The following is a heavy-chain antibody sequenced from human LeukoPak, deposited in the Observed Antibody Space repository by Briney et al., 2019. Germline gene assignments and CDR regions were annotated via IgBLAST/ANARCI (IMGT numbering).Heavy chain of an antibody. CDR2: IYYSGST. Sequence: PSKTLSLTCTVSGGSISSYYWSWIRQPPGKGLEWIGYIYYSGSTNYNPSLKSRVTISVDTSKNQFSLKLSSVTAADTAVYYCARLPAGPVRPSERQRGILEMATRGPPESNWFDPRGQGTLVTVSS. CDR3: ARLPAGPVRPSERQRGILEMATRGPPESNWFDP. D-gene: IGHD5-24*01. V-gene: IGHV4-59*08. CDR1: GGSISSYY. J-gene: IGHJ5*02.